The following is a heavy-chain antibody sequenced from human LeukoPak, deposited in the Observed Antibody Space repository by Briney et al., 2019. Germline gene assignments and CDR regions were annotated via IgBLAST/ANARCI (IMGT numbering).Heavy chain of an antibody. CDR3: ARDKLNYYGSGSYYAFDY. D-gene: IGHD3-10*01. Sequence: GGSLRLSCAASGFTFSSYSINWVRQAPGKGLEWVSSISSSSSYIYYADSVKGRFTISRDNAKNSLYLQMNSLRAEDTAVYYCARDKLNYYGSGSYYAFDYWGQGTLVTVSS. J-gene: IGHJ4*02. CDR1: GFTFSSYS. V-gene: IGHV3-21*01. CDR2: ISSSSSYI.